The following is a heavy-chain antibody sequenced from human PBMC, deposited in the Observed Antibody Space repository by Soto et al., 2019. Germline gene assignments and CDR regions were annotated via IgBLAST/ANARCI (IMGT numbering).Heavy chain of an antibody. CDR1: GDSINSRSYY. CDR3: ACQRTSVVPQAYLDV. V-gene: IGHV4-39*01. Sequence: SETLSLTCTVTGDSINSRSYYWGWIRQPPGKGLEWIGSIYYSGRTYNNPSLRSRVSMSIDTSKDQFSLKLKSVTAADTALYFCACQRTSVVPQAYLDVWGPGSLVTGSS. J-gene: IGHJ3*01. D-gene: IGHD2-21*01. CDR2: IYYSGRT.